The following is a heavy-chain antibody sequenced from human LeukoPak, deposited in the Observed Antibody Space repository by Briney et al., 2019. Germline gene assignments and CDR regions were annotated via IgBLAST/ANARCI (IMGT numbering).Heavy chain of an antibody. CDR1: GGSFSGYY. CDR3: ARLSGLPPNTS. CDR2: INHSGST. Sequence: PSETLSLTCAVYGGSFSGYYWSWIRQPRGKGLEWIGEINHSGSTNYNRSLKSRVTISVDTSKNQFSLKLSSVTAADTAVYYCARLSGLPPNTSWGQGTLVTVSS. V-gene: IGHV4-34*01. J-gene: IGHJ4*02. D-gene: IGHD2-8*02.